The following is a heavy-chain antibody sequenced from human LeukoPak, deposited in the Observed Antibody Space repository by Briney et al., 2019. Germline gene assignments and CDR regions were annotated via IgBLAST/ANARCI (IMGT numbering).Heavy chain of an antibody. CDR1: GFTFNTYS. V-gene: IGHV3-48*02. CDR2: ISSSSSTI. J-gene: IGHJ4*02. CDR3: ARDHYYDSSGYPWGYFDH. D-gene: IGHD3-22*01. Sequence: GGSLKLSCAASGFTFNTYSMNWVRQAPGKGLEWVSYISSSSSTIYYADSVKGRLTISRDNAKNSLYLQMNSLRDEDTAVYYCARDHYYDSSGYPWGYFDHWGQGTLVTVSS.